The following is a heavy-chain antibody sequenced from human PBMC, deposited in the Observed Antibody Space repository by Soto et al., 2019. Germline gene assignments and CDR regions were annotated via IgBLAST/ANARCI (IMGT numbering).Heavy chain of an antibody. Sequence: ASVKVSCKASGYTFTDYFIHWVRQAPGQGLEWMGCINPYSGGTNSAQNFQGRVTMTRDTSISTAYMELTSLRSDDTAVYYCVRHRSYPSYFDSWGQGTLVTVYS. CDR2: INPYSGGT. CDR1: GYTFTDYF. J-gene: IGHJ4*02. CDR3: VRHRSYPSYFDS. V-gene: IGHV1-2*02. D-gene: IGHD3-10*01.